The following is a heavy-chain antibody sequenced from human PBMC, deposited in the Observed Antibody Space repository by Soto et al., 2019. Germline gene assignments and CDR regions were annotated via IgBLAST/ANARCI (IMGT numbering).Heavy chain of an antibody. CDR1: GFTLSGSA. CDR3: AKELRPNDY. V-gene: IGHV3-23*01. CDR2: ISAGGDAT. J-gene: IGHJ4*02. D-gene: IGHD2-15*01. Sequence: DVQLLESGGGLVPPGGSLRLSCAASGFTLSGSAMSWVRQAPGRGLKWVSSISAGGDATYYADSVKGSFTISRDNSENTLYLQMNCLTVEDTAVYFCAKELRPNDYWGQGTLVTVSS.